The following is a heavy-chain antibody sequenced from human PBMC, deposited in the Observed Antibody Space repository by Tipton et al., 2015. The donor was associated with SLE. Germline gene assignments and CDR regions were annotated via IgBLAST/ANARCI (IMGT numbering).Heavy chain of an antibody. Sequence: TLSLTCTVSGGSISSNSHYWGWIRQPPGKGLEWIGIVYHTGSSYYNPSLKSRVAISIDTSKSQFSLKMTSVSAADTAVYYCARRGMSTDSFDSWGQGTLVTVSS. J-gene: IGHJ4*02. V-gene: IGHV4-39*01. CDR3: ARRGMSTDSFDS. CDR1: GGSISSNSHY. D-gene: IGHD2-2*01. CDR2: VYHTGSS.